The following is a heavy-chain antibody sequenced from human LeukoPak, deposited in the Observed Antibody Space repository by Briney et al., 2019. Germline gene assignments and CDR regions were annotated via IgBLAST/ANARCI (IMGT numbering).Heavy chain of an antibody. J-gene: IGHJ4*02. V-gene: IGHV1-69*01. D-gene: IGHD4-23*01. Sequence: GSSVKVSCKASGGTFSSYAISWVRQAPGQGLEWMGGIIPIFGTANYAQKFQGRVTITADESTSTAYMELSSLRSEDTAVYYCATLTTVVTGGGFHFDYWGQGTLVTASS. CDR1: GGTFSSYA. CDR2: IIPIFGTA. CDR3: ATLTTVVTGGGFHFDY.